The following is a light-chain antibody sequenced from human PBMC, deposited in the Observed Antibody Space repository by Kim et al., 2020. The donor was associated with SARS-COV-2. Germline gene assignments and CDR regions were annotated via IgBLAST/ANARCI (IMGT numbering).Light chain of an antibody. CDR1: QTISSW. CDR2: KAS. V-gene: IGKV1-5*03. Sequence: VSVVDRVTITCRASQTISSWLAWYQQKPGKAPKLLISKASSLESGVPSRFSGSGSGTEFTLTISSLQPDDFATYYCQQYNNYPWTFGQGTKVDIK. J-gene: IGKJ1*01. CDR3: QQYNNYPWT.